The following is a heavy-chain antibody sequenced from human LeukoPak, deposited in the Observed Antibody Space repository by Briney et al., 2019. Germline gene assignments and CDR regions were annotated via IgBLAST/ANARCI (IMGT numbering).Heavy chain of an antibody. CDR2: IIPIFGTA. J-gene: IGHJ4*02. V-gene: IGHV1-69*05. Sequence: GASVKVSCKASGGTFSSYAISWVRQAPGQGLEWMGGIIPIFGTANYAQKFQGRVTITTDESTSTAYMELSSLRSEDTAVYYCAREGVKWQQLTYFDYWGQGTLVTVSS. CDR1: GGTFSSYA. CDR3: AREGVKWQQLTYFDY. D-gene: IGHD6-13*01.